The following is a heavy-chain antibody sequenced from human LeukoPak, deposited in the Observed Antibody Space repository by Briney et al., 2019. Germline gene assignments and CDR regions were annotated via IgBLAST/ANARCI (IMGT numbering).Heavy chain of an antibody. CDR2: ISGSGGST. CDR3: AKDVAYGSANTFFNY. Sequence: GGSLRLSCAAPGFTFSSYAMSWVRQAPGKGLEWVSAISGSGGSTYYADSVKGRFTISRDNSKNTLYLQMNSLRAEDTAVYYCAKDVAYGSANTFFNYWGQGTLVTVSS. J-gene: IGHJ4*02. V-gene: IGHV3-23*01. D-gene: IGHD3-10*01. CDR1: GFTFSSYA.